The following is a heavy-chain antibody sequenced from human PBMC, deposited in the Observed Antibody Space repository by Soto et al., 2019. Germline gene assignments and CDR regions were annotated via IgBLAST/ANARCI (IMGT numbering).Heavy chain of an antibody. CDR1: GYTFTTYA. CDR2: INAGNGNT. V-gene: IGHV1-3*01. Sequence: GASVKVSCKASGYTFTTYAMHWVRQAPGQRLEWMGWINAGNGNTKYSQKFQGRVTITRDTSASTAYMELSSLRSEDTAVYYCARTDMVRGVIFYYGIDVWGQGTTVTVSS. CDR3: ARTDMVRGVIFYYGIDV. D-gene: IGHD3-10*01. J-gene: IGHJ6*02.